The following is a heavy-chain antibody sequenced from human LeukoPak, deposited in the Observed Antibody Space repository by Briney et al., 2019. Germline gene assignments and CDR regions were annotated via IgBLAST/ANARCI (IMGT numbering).Heavy chain of an antibody. V-gene: IGHV3-33*01. CDR3: ARDIGNSGFNLDY. CDR1: GFTFSTHG. D-gene: IGHD5-12*01. J-gene: IGHJ4*02. Sequence: GGSLRLSCVVSGFTFSTHGFHWVRQAPGKGLEWVSVIWHDGGRKEYADSVRGRFTISRDNSNLYLQMNSLRAQDTAIYYCARDIGNSGFNLDYWGQGTPVTVSS. CDR2: IWHDGGRK.